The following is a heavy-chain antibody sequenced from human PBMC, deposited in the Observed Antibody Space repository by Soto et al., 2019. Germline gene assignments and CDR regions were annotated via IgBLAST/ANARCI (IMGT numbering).Heavy chain of an antibody. CDR3: AKMAGMDPWAYSFDY. CDR1: GFTFSDFA. V-gene: IGHV3-23*01. Sequence: EVQVLESGGGLVQPGGSLRLSCAATGFTFSDFAMSWVRQAPGKGLEWVSRIYGGGNGPHYADSVKGRVTISRDNSKNTLYLQMTSPRAEDTAVYYCAKMAGMDPWAYSFDYWGQGTLVTVSS. J-gene: IGHJ4*02. CDR2: IYGGGNGP. D-gene: IGHD3-10*01.